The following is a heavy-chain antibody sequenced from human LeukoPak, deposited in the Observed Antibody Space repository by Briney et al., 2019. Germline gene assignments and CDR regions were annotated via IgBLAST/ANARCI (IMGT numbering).Heavy chain of an antibody. Sequence: ASVKVSCKASGYTFTSYDINWVRQATGQGLEWMGWMNPNSGNTGYAQKFQGRVTITRNTSISTAYMELSSLRSEDTAVYYCARGLRGYSSDAFDIWGQGTMVTVSS. CDR1: GYTFTSYD. J-gene: IGHJ3*02. V-gene: IGHV1-8*03. D-gene: IGHD6-13*01. CDR2: MNPNSGNT. CDR3: ARGLRGYSSDAFDI.